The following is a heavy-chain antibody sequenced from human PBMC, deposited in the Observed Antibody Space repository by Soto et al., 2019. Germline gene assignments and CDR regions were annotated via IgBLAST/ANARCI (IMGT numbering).Heavy chain of an antibody. Sequence: ASVKVSCKASGYTFTSYGISWVRQAPGQGLEWMGWISAYNGNTNYAQKLQGRVTMTTDTSTSTAYMELRSLRSDDTAVYYYARDLYSSGPGEVDYWGQGTLVTVSS. CDR3: ARDLYSSGPGEVDY. D-gene: IGHD6-19*01. CDR1: GYTFTSYG. J-gene: IGHJ4*02. V-gene: IGHV1-18*04. CDR2: ISAYNGNT.